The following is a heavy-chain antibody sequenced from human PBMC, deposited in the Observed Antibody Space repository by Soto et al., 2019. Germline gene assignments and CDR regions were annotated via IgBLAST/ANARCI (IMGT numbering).Heavy chain of an antibody. CDR3: ARVGGVAARTFDY. CDR2: IYYSGST. J-gene: IGHJ4*02. D-gene: IGHD6-6*01. CDR1: GGSINDFY. V-gene: IGHV4-59*01. Sequence: SETLSLTCTVSGGSINDFYWSWIRQPPGKGLEWIGYIYYSGSTDYNPPLKGRVTISVDTSKNQFSLKLRSVTAADTAVYYCARVGGVAARTFDYWGQGTRVTSPQ.